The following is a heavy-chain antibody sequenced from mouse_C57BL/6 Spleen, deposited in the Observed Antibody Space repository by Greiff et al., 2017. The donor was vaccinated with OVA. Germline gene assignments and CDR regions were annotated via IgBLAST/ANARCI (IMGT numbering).Heavy chain of an antibody. CDR3: ASPIYCDYDNWFAY. CDR1: GFTFSSYA. V-gene: IGHV5-4*03. CDR2: ISDGGSYT. D-gene: IGHD2-4*01. J-gene: IGHJ3*01. Sequence: EVKLVESGGGLVKPGGSLKLSCAASGFTFSSYAMSWVRQTPEKRLEWVATISDGGSYTYYPDNVQGRFTISRDNAKNNLYLQMRHLKSEDTAMYYCASPIYCDYDNWFAYWGQGTLVTVSA.